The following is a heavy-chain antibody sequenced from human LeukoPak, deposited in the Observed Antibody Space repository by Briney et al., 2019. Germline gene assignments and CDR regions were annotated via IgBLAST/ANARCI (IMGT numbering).Heavy chain of an antibody. V-gene: IGHV5-10-1*01. J-gene: IGHJ4*02. Sequence: AESLKIPCKASSYSFTSYWISWVRQMPGKRLEWMGRIDPSDSYTNYSPSFQGHVTISADKSISTAYLQWSSLKASDTAMYYCARPPLDSADRNDYWGQGTLVTVSS. D-gene: IGHD3/OR15-3a*01. CDR2: IDPSDSYT. CDR1: SYSFTSYW. CDR3: ARPPLDSADRNDY.